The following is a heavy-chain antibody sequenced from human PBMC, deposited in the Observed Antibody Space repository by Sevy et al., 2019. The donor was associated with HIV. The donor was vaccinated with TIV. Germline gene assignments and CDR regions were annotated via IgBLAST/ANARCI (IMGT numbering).Heavy chain of an antibody. CDR1: GFTFSIYA. D-gene: IGHD3-10*01. CDR3: AKDRFSGTYYTGDFDY. CDR2: ISITGGST. Sequence: GGSLRLSCAASGFTFSIYAMSWVRQAPGKGLEWVSVISITGGSTYYADSVKGRFTISRDNSNNTLYLQMNTLRAEDTAVYYCAKDRFSGTYYTGDFDYWGQGTLVTVSS. J-gene: IGHJ4*02. V-gene: IGHV3-23*01.